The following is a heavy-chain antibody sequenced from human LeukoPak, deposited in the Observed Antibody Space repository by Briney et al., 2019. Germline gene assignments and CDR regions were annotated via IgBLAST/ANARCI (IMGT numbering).Heavy chain of an antibody. CDR1: GFTFSTYW. Sequence: GGXLXXSCAASGFTFSTYWMTWVRQAPGKGLEWVANIKQDGSEKYYVDSVKGRFTISRDNAKNSLYLQMNSLRAEDTAVYYCARPHPNYYGSGSNLDWGQGTLVTVSS. CDR2: IKQDGSEK. J-gene: IGHJ4*02. CDR3: ARPHPNYYGSGSNLD. D-gene: IGHD3-10*01. V-gene: IGHV3-7*01.